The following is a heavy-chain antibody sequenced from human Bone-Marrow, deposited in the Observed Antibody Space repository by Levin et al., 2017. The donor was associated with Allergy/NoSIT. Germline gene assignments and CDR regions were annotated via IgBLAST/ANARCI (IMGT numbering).Heavy chain of an antibody. CDR1: GFTFRSYG. D-gene: IGHD2-15*01. V-gene: IGHV3-23*01. CDR2: ISNSGGNT. Sequence: GGSLRLSCAASGFTFRSYGMSWVRQAPGKGLEWVSVISNSGGNTYYAEFVQGRFTISRDNSKNTLYLQMNSLRAEDTAVYYCAKRGGGCSGGSCYGGMDVWGQGTTVTVSS. J-gene: IGHJ6*02. CDR3: AKRGGGCSGGSCYGGMDV.